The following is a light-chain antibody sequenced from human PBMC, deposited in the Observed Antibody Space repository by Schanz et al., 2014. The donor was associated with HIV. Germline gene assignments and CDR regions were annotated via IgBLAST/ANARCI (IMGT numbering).Light chain of an antibody. J-gene: IGKJ4*01. CDR2: EAS. CDR3: QQYETFPIT. CDR1: QSISSW. V-gene: IGKV1-5*03. Sequence: DIQMTQSTSTVSASVGDRVSITCRASQSISSWLAWYQQKPGKAPKVLINEASSLQSGVPSRFSGSGSGTEFTLTISSLQPDDFAVYYCQQYETFPITFGGGTKVEIK.